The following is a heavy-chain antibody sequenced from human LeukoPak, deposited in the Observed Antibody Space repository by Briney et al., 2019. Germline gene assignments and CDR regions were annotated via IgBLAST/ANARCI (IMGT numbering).Heavy chain of an antibody. D-gene: IGHD4-17*01. CDR3: ASSDYGDYGDY. CDR1: GFTFSSYE. CDR2: ISSSGSTI. J-gene: IGHJ4*02. V-gene: IGHV3-48*03. Sequence: GGSLTLSCAASGFTFSSYEMNWVRQAPGKGLEWVSYISSSGSTIYYADSVKGRFTISRDNAKNSLYLQMNSLRAEDTAVYYCASSDYGDYGDYWGQGTLFTVSS.